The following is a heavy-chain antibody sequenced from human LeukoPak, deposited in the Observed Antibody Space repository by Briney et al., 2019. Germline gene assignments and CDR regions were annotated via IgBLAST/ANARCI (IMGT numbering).Heavy chain of an antibody. J-gene: IGHJ4*02. CDR1: GYTFTTFG. CDR3: ARDAIQGRLTSDY. CDR2: ISTYNDNT. Sequence: ASVKVSCKASGYTFTTFGISWVRQAPGQGLEWVGWISTYNDNTNYAQNLQGRVTMTTDTSTSTAYMELRSLRSDDTAVYYCARDAIQGRLTSDYWGQGTLVTVSS. V-gene: IGHV1-18*01. D-gene: IGHD1-1*01.